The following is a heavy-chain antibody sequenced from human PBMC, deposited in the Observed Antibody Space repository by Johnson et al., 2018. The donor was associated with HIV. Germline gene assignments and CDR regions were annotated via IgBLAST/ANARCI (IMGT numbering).Heavy chain of an antibody. V-gene: IGHV3-7*05. CDR3: ARVGATAAFDI. J-gene: IGHJ3*02. CDR2: IKQDGSEN. CDR1: GFTFSSYW. D-gene: IGHD1-26*01. Sequence: VQLVESGGGLVQPGGSLRLSCAASGFTFSSYWMSWVRQAPGKGLEWVANIKQDGSENYYVDSVKGRFTISRDNAKNSLYLQMNSLRAEDTAVYYCARVGATAAFDIWGQGTMVTVSS.